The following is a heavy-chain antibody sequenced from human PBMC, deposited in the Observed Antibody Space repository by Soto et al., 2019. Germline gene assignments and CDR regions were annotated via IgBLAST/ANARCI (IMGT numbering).Heavy chain of an antibody. V-gene: IGHV1-18*01. D-gene: IGHD3-10*02. CDR3: ASVLGAAPDAAFDI. Sequence: GASVKLSCKASGYTFTSYGISWVRQAPGQGLEWMGWISAYNGNTNYAQKLQGRVTMTTDTSTSTAYMELRSLRSDDTAVYYCASVLGAAPDAAFDIWGQGTMVNVSS. CDR1: GYTFTSYG. J-gene: IGHJ3*02. CDR2: ISAYNGNT.